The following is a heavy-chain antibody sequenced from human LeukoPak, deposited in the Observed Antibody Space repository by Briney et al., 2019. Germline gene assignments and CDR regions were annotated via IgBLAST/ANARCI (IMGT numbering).Heavy chain of an antibody. J-gene: IGHJ3*02. Sequence: GGSLRLSCAASEFTFSNFAMSWVRQAPGKGLEWVSTISGSGDNTYYADSVKGRFTISRDNSKNPLSLHMNTLRAEDTAVYYCAKDLLQTFFFDSSGYYSDAFGMWGQGTMVTVSP. CDR3: AKDLLQTFFFDSSGYYSDAFGM. CDR2: ISGSGDNT. D-gene: IGHD3-22*01. CDR1: EFTFSNFA. V-gene: IGHV3-23*01.